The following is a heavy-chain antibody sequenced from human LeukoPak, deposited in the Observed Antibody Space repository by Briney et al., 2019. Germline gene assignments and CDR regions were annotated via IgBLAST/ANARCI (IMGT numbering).Heavy chain of an antibody. CDR3: VCGYYSGGDY. CDR2: IYYTGST. V-gene: IGHV4-39*01. J-gene: IGHJ4*02. CDR1: GGSISSTTYY. Sequence: PSETLSLTCTVSGGSISSTTYYWGWIRQPPGKGLEWIGTIYYTGSTYYNPSLKSRVTISIDTSKNQFSLKLSSVTAADTAVYYCVCGYYSGGDYWGQGTLVTVSS. D-gene: IGHD2/OR15-2a*01.